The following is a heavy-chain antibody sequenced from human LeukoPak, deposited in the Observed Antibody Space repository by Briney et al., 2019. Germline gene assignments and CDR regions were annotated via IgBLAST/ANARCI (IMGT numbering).Heavy chain of an antibody. CDR3: AGSIATRFYFDY. CDR1: GFFVSSNY. J-gene: IGHJ4*02. D-gene: IGHD6-6*01. Sequence: PGGSLRLSCAASGFFVSSNYVNWVRQAPGGGLEWVSVIYSSGSGGNTYYSDSVKGRFTISRDNSKNMLYLQMKSLRAEDTAVYYGAGSIATRFYFDYRGQGTLVTVSS. V-gene: IGHV3-53*01. CDR2: IYSSGSGGNT.